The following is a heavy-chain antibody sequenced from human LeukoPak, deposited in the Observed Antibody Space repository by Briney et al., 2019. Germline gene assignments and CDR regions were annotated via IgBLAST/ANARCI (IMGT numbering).Heavy chain of an antibody. CDR2: ISSSGRAI. V-gene: IGHV3-11*01. Sequence: SLRPSRPPSGSTFSNSYISSIRQDPGNGLEWASYISSSGRAIPHAAAVKGPFTISRDKAKTSLCLQINSLRAEDTAVYYCAGSQRSSGRFRRDYYMDVWGKGTTVTISS. CDR3: AGSQRSSGRFRRDYYMDV. D-gene: IGHD2-15*01. CDR1: GSTFSNSY. J-gene: IGHJ6*03.